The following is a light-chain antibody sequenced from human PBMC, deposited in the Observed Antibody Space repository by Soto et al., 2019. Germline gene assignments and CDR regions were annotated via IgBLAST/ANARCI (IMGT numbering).Light chain of an antibody. CDR3: QQRSNWPIT. V-gene: IGKV3-11*01. Sequence: IVMSQSPATLSLSPGERATLSCRASQSVRNNLAWYKQRPGQAPRLLRYGASTRPSGIPARFTGGRSGTDFTLTISSLEPEDFEVYYCQQRSNWPITFGQGTRLEIK. J-gene: IGKJ5*01. CDR1: QSVRNN. CDR2: GAS.